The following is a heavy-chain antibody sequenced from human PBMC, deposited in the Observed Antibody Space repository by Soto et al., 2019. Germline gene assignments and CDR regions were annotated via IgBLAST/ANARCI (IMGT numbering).Heavy chain of an antibody. D-gene: IGHD5-12*01. CDR2: ISSDGGIT. CDR1: GLTFGDKC. J-gene: IGHJ4*02. V-gene: IGHV3-74*03. CDR3: GSPYSASWHCLDY. Sequence: GGSLRLSCTAAGLTFGDKCVHWVRQAQGRGLEWVSRISSDGGITTYADSVKGRFTISRDNAKSTLYLQMNGLRAEDTAVYYCGSPYSASWHCLDYWGQGTLVTVSS.